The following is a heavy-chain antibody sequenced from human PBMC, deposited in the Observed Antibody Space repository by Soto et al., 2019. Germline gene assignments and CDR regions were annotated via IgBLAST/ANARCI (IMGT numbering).Heavy chain of an antibody. CDR2: IYHSGST. D-gene: IGHD1-26*01. V-gene: IGHV4-38-2*02. Sequence: SETLSLTCAVSGYSFSSGYYWGWIRQPPGKGLEWIGSIYHSGSTYYNTSLKSRVTISVDTAKNQFSRKLSSVTAADTAVYYCARDGPAFSGSYYLYWGQGTLVTVSS. CDR1: GYSFSSGYY. CDR3: ARDGPAFSGSYYLY. J-gene: IGHJ4*02.